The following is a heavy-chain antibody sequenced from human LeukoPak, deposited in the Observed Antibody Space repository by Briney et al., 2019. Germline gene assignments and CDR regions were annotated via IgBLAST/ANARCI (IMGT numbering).Heavy chain of an antibody. D-gene: IGHD3-10*01. Sequence: GGSLRLSCAASGFTLKNHWMHWVRQTPGKGLVWVSRIKGDGSETSDADSVKGRFIISRDNAKNTLRAEDTAVYFCARDVVLGSGSLDYWGQGVLVTVSS. J-gene: IGHJ4*02. V-gene: IGHV3-74*01. CDR1: GFTLKNHW. CDR3: ARDVVLGSGSLDY. CDR2: IKGDGSET.